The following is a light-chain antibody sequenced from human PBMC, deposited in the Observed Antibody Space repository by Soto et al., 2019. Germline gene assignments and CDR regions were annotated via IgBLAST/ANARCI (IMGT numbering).Light chain of an antibody. CDR3: QQRNNWTRT. Sequence: EIVLTQSPATLSSSPGERATLSCRASQSVSSYLAWYQQKPGQAPRLLIYNASNRATGIPARFSGSGSGTDFTLIISSLEPEDVAVYYCQQRNNWTRTLGQGTKVEIK. V-gene: IGKV3-11*01. J-gene: IGKJ1*01. CDR2: NAS. CDR1: QSVSSY.